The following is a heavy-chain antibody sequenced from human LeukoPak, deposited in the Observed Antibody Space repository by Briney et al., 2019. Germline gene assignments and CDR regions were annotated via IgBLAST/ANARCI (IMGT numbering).Heavy chain of an antibody. CDR2: INHSGST. CDR3: ASSIAAAGNDC. D-gene: IGHD6-13*01. V-gene: IGHV4-34*01. CDR1: GGSFSGYY. Sequence: SETLSLTCAVYGGSFSGYYWSWVRQPPGKGLEWIGEINHSGSTNYNPSLKSRVTISVDTSKNQFSLKLSSVTAADTAVYYCASSIAAAGNDCWGQGTLVTVSS. J-gene: IGHJ4*02.